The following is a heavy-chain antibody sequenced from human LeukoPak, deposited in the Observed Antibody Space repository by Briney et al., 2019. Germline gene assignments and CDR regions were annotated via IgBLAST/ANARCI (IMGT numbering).Heavy chain of an antibody. J-gene: IGHJ6*02. D-gene: IGHD5-18*01. CDR2: INPNSGGT. Sequence: GASVKVSCKASGYTFTGYYMHWVRQAPGQGLEWMGWINPNSGGTNYAQRFQGRVTMTRDTSISTAYMELSRLRSDDTAVYYCASRRGYSYGYIDYGMDVWGQGTTVTVSS. V-gene: IGHV1-2*02. CDR3: ASRRGYSYGYIDYGMDV. CDR1: GYTFTGYY.